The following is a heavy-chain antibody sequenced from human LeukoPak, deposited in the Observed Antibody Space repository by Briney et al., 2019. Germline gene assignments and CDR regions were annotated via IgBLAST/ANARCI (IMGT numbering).Heavy chain of an antibody. Sequence: GGSLRLSCAASGFTFSSYGMHWVRQAPGKGLEWVAVISYDGSNKYYADSVTGRFTISRDNSKNTLYLQMNSLRAEDTAVYYCAKDPQRYCSSTSCWDWFDPWGQGTLVTVSS. J-gene: IGHJ5*02. D-gene: IGHD2-2*01. V-gene: IGHV3-30*18. CDR3: AKDPQRYCSSTSCWDWFDP. CDR1: GFTFSSYG. CDR2: ISYDGSNK.